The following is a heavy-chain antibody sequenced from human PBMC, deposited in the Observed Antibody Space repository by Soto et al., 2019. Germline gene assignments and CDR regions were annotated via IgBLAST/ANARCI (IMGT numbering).Heavy chain of an antibody. CDR1: GSTVSSNY. J-gene: IGHJ2*01. V-gene: IGHV3-53*01. CDR2: IYSGGST. D-gene: IGHD2-21*02. CDR3: ARAPYCGGDCYENWYFDL. Sequence: GGSLRFSCAASGSTVSSNYMSWVRQAPGKGLEWVSVIYSGGSTYYADSVKGRFTISRDNSKNTLYLQMNSLRAEDTAVYYCARAPYCGGDCYENWYFDLWGRGTLVTVSS.